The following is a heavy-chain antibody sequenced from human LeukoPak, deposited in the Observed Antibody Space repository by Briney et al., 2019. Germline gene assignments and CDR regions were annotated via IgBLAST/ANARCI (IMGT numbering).Heavy chain of an antibody. D-gene: IGHD5-12*01. V-gene: IGHV3-13*01. CDR3: ARDLFPGGYGVGAPGY. CDR1: GFTFSSYD. J-gene: IGHJ4*02. CDR2: IGTAGDT. Sequence: PGGSLRLSCAAPGFTFSSYDMHWVRQATGKGLEWVSAIGTAGDTYYPGSVKGRFTISRENAKNSLYLQMNSLRAGDTAVYYCARDLFPGGYGVGAPGYWGQGTLVTVSS.